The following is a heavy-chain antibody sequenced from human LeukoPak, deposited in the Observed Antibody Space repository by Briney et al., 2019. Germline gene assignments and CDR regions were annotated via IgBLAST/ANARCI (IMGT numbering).Heavy chain of an antibody. CDR1: GGSISSGSYY. V-gene: IGHV4-61*02. CDR2: IYTSGST. D-gene: IGHD5-12*01. J-gene: IGHJ5*02. Sequence: SQTLSLTCTVSGGSISSGSYYWSWIRQPAGKGLEWIGRIYTSGSTNYNPSLKSRVTISVDTSKKQISLRLTSVTAADTAVYYCAKSEPGYSSNWFDTWGQGALVTVST. CDR3: AKSEPGYSSNWFDT.